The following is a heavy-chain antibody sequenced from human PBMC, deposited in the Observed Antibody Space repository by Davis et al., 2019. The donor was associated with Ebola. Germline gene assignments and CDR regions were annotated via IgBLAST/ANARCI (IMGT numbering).Heavy chain of an antibody. CDR2: INAGNGNT. V-gene: IGHV1-3*01. CDR1: GYTFTGYY. CDR3: ARSGYSSGWYGEGDDAFDI. Sequence: ASVKVSCKASGYTFTGYYMHWVRQAPGQRLEWMGWINAGNGNTKYSQKFQGRVTITRDTSASTAYMELSSLRSEDTAVYYCARSGYSSGWYGEGDDAFDIWGQGTMVTVSS. J-gene: IGHJ3*02. D-gene: IGHD6-19*01.